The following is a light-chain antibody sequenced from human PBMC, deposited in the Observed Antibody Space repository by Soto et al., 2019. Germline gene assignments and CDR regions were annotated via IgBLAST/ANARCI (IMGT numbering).Light chain of an antibody. CDR2: DVS. V-gene: IGKV1-5*01. Sequence: DIQMTQSPSTVSAYVGDSVTITCRASQSITTWLAWYQQRPGKAPKLLLYDVSSLQSGVPSRFRGSGSGTEFTLTISSLQPDDFATYSCQHYKKYSPWTLGQGTKVESK. CDR1: QSITTW. CDR3: QHYKKYSPWT. J-gene: IGKJ1*01.